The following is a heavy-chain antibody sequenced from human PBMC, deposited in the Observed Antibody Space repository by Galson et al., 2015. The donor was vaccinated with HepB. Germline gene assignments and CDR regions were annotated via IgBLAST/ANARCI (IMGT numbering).Heavy chain of an antibody. CDR3: AKDVQYYYDSSGYSPLYYYYGMHV. J-gene: IGHJ6*02. CDR1: GFTVSSNY. Sequence: SLRLSCAASGFTVSSNYMSWVRQAPGKGLEWVAVISYDGSNKSYADAVKGRFTISRDNSKNTLYLQMNSMRAEDTAVYYCAKDVQYYYDSSGYSPLYYYYGMHVCGPGTTVTVSS. D-gene: IGHD3-22*01. CDR2: ISYDGSNK. V-gene: IGHV3-30*18.